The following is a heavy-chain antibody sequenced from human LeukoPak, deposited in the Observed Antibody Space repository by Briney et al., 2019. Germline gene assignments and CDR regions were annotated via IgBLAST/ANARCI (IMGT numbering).Heavy chain of an antibody. CDR3: ARELQYFDCLDY. D-gene: IGHD3-9*01. CDR1: GFTFSSYS. Sequence: PGGSLRLSCAASGFTFSSYSMNWVRQAPGKGLEWVSSISSSSSYIYYADSVKGRFTISRDNAKNSLYLQMNSLRAEDTAVYYCARELQYFDCLDYWGQGTLVTVSS. J-gene: IGHJ4*02. CDR2: ISSSSSYI. V-gene: IGHV3-21*01.